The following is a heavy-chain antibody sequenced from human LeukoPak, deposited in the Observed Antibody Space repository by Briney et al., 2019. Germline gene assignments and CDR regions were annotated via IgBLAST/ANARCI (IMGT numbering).Heavy chain of an antibody. CDR2: INHSGST. Sequence: SETLSLICAVYGGSFSGYYWSWIRQPPGKGLEWIGEINHSGSTNYNPSLKSRVTISVDTSKNQFSLKLSSVTAADTAVYYCARGGRTTVTTGEDFDYWGQGTLVTVSS. D-gene: IGHD4-11*01. CDR3: ARGGRTTVTTGEDFDY. V-gene: IGHV4-34*01. CDR1: GGSFSGYY. J-gene: IGHJ4*02.